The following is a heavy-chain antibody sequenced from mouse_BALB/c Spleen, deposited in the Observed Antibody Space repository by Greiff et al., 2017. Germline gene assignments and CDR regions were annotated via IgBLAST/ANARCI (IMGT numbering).Heavy chain of an antibody. Sequence: EVQLQESGGGLVQPGGSRKLSCAASGFTFSDYGMAWVRQAPGKGPEWVAFISNLAYSIYYADTVTGRFTISRENAKNTLYLEMSSLRSEDTAMYYCARDELRSFAYWGQGTLVTVSA. CDR2: ISNLAYSI. V-gene: IGHV5-15*02. CDR1: GFTFSDYG. J-gene: IGHJ3*01. CDR3: ARDELRSFAY. D-gene: IGHD1-1*01.